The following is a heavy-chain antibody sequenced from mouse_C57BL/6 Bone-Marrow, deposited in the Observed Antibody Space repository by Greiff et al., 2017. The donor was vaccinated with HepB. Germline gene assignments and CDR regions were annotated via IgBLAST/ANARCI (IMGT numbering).Heavy chain of an antibody. CDR3: SPYNASCSWCCEV. D-gene: IGHD1-3*01. Sequence: VQLQESGAELARPGASVKLSCKASGYTFTSYGISRVKQRTGQGLEWIGEIYPRSGNTYYNEKFKGKATLTADKSSSTAYMELRSLTSEDSAWYICSPYNASCSWCCEVWGTGTPVT. V-gene: IGHV1-81*01. CDR1: GYTFTSYG. CDR2: IYPRSGNT. J-gene: IGHJ1*03.